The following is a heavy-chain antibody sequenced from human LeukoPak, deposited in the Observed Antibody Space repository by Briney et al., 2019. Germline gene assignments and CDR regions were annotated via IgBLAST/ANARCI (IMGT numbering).Heavy chain of an antibody. D-gene: IGHD3-10*01. CDR2: ISGSGRRR. Sequence: PGGSLRLSCAASGFTFTSYAMTSVRQAPGRGLEWVSSISGSGRRRYYADSVKGRYTIARDNSKSTLYLQMNSLRAEDTAVYYCARDRSGSYYEPFDCWGQGTLVTVSS. J-gene: IGHJ4*02. V-gene: IGHV3-23*01. CDR3: ARDRSGSYYEPFDC. CDR1: GFTFTSYA.